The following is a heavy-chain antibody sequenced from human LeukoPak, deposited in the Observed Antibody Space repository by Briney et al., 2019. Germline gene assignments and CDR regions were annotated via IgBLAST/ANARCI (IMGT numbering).Heavy chain of an antibody. CDR2: IKQDASER. V-gene: IGHV3-7*04. CDR1: GFTLSTYW. CDR3: ARGNSLDY. Sequence: PGGSLRLSCAAPGFTLSTYWMTWVRQAPGKGLEWVANIKQDASERYYVDSVKGRFTISRDNAKNSLFLQMNSLRADDTAVYYCARGNSLDYWGQGTLVTVSS. J-gene: IGHJ4*02. D-gene: IGHD5-18*01.